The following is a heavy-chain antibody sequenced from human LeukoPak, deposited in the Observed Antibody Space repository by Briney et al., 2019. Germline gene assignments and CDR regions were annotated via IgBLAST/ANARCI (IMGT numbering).Heavy chain of an antibody. J-gene: IGHJ4*02. Sequence: SETLSLTCAVYGGSFSGYYWSWIRQTPGKGLEWIGEINDSGSTNCNPSLKSLVTLSVDTAKNQFSLRLNSVTAADTAVYYCARRLVDSSARQVGDDWGQGTLVTVSS. CDR2: INDSGST. D-gene: IGHD3-22*01. CDR1: GGSFSGYY. V-gene: IGHV4-34*01. CDR3: ARRLVDSSARQVGDD.